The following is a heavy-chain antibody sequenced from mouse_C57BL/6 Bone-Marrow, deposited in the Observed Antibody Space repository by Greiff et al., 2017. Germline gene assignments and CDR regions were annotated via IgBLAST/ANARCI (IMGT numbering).Heavy chain of an antibody. CDR1: GYAFTNYL. V-gene: IGHV1-54*01. CDR3: ARAWYYFDY. CDR2: INPGSGGT. J-gene: IGHJ2*01. Sequence: QVQLQQSGAELVRPGTSVKVSCKASGYAFTNYLMEWVKQRPGQGLEWIGVINPGSGGTNYNEKFKGKATLTADKSSSTAYMQLSSLTSEDSAVYFCARAWYYFDYWGRGTTLTVSS.